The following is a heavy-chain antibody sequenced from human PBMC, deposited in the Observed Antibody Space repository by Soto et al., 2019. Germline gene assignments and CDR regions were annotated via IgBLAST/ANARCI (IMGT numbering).Heavy chain of an antibody. CDR1: AASSGRSSYF. D-gene: IGHD5-12*01. Sequence: SETLSLTCTVSAASSGRSSYFWGWIRQPPGKGLEWIGSLYYSGSAYYNPSLYSRVTISADTSKDLLSLKLRSVTAADTAVYYCARRDRGGNGGKSFPFWGQGTLVTVSS. CDR2: LYYSGSA. V-gene: IGHV4-39*01. J-gene: IGHJ4*02. CDR3: ARRDRGGNGGKSFPF.